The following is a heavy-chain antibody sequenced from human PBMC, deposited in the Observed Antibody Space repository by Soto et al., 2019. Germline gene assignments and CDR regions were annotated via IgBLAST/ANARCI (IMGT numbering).Heavy chain of an antibody. J-gene: IGHJ4*02. CDR3: ARFAPCSDGTCALDY. V-gene: IGHV4-30-4*01. D-gene: IGHD2-15*01. Sequence: SETLSLTCTVSGGSIRSGDYYWSWIRQPPGKGLEWIGYIHYSGSAYHNPSLKSRVTISLDTSKNQFSLKLSSVTAADTAVYYCARFAPCSDGTCALDYWGQGTLVTVSS. CDR2: IHYSGSA. CDR1: GGSIRSGDYY.